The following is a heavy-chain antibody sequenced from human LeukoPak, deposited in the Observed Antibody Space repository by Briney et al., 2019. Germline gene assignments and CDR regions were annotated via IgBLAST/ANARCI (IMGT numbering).Heavy chain of an antibody. D-gene: IGHD6-19*01. V-gene: IGHV6-1*01. CDR3: ARGAVAHFDS. J-gene: IGHJ4*02. CDR2: TYYRSKWYN. Sequence: SQTLSLTCAISGDSVSTNSAAWNWIRQSSSRGLEWLGRTYYRSKWYNDYAVSVKSRITINPDTSKNQFSLHLNFVTPEDTAVYYCARGAVAHFDSWGQGTLVTVSS. CDR1: GDSVSTNSAA.